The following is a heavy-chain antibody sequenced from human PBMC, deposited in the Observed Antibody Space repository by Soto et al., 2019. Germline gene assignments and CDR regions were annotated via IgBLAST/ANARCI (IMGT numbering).Heavy chain of an antibody. Sequence: SETLSLTCTVSGASIDDDCWTWVRQSPGKGLEWIGNICYNDITKYMPSLQSRVTITRDASKNQFSLSLTSVTASDTAVYYCARAPSSNLVWDKWGQGTRVTVSS. CDR2: ICYNDIT. J-gene: IGHJ3*01. CDR1: GASIDDDC. D-gene: IGHD4-4*01. V-gene: IGHV4-59*01. CDR3: ARAPSSNLVWDK.